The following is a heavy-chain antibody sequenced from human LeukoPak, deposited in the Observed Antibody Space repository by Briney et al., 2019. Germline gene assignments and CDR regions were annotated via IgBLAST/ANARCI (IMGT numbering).Heavy chain of an antibody. D-gene: IGHD6-13*01. CDR1: GGSISSYY. V-gene: IGHV4-59*01. CDR3: ARVRSSSSLSPWYFDL. J-gene: IGHJ2*01. CDR2: ISYSGYT. Sequence: PSETLSLTCTVSGGSISSYYWSWIRQPPGKGLEWIGYISYSGYTNYNPSLKSRVTISVDTSKNQFSLKVSSVTAADTAVYYCARVRSSSSLSPWYFDLWGRGTLVTVSS.